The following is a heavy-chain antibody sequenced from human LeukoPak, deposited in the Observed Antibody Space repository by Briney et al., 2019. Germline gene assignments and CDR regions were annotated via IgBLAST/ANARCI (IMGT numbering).Heavy chain of an antibody. Sequence: TGGSLRLSCAASGFTFSSYSMNWVRQAPGKGLEWVSYISSSSSTIYYADSVKGRFTISRDNAKNSLYLQMNSLRAEDTAVYYCAKMGAAGVDYWGQGTLVTVSS. CDR2: ISSSSSTI. D-gene: IGHD6-13*01. CDR1: GFTFSSYS. V-gene: IGHV3-48*01. J-gene: IGHJ4*02. CDR3: AKMGAAGVDY.